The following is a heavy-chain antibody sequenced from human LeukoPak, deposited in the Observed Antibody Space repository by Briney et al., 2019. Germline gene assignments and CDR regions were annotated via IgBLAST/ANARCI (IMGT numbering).Heavy chain of an antibody. CDR1: GFSLSTSGMC. CDR2: IDWDDDK. D-gene: IGHD3-22*01. J-gene: IGHJ4*02. V-gene: IGHV2-70*01. CDR3: ARIVGNYYDSSGYYIDY. Sequence: GSGPALVNPTQTLTLTCTFSGFSLSTSGMCVSWIRQPPGKALEWLALIDWDDDKYYSTSLKTRLTISKDTSKNQVVLTMTNMDPVDTATYYCARIVGNYYDSSGYYIDYWGQGTLVTVSS.